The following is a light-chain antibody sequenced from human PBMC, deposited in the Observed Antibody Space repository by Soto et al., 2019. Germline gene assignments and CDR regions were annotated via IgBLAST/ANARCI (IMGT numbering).Light chain of an antibody. V-gene: IGKV1-39*01. Sequence: DIQMAQSPSSLSASIGDKITITCRASKNINFYLNWYQHKPGKAPKVLIYAASSLQSEVPSRFNGSGFGTDFTLTISSLQPEDFATYYCQQSSSTPRTFGQGTKLEIK. CDR2: AAS. CDR3: QQSSSTPRT. CDR1: KNINFY. J-gene: IGKJ2*01.